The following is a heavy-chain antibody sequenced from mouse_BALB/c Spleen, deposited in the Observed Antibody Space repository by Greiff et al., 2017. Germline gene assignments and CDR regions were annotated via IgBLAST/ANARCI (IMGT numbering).Heavy chain of an antibody. V-gene: IGHV5-4*02. J-gene: IGHJ4*01. Sequence: EVMLVESGGGLVKPGGSLKLSCAASGFTFSDYYMYWVRQTPEKRLEWVATISDGGSYTYYPDSVKGRFTISRDNAKNNLYLQMSSLKSEDTAMYYCAKSGGEVYDGYRRAMDDWGEGTSVTVSS. D-gene: IGHD2-3*01. CDR3: AKSGGEVYDGYRRAMDD. CDR2: ISDGGSYT. CDR1: GFTFSDYY.